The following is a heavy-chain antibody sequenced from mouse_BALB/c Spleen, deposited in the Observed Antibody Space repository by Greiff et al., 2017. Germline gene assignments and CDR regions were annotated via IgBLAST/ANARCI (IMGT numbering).Heavy chain of an antibody. J-gene: IGHJ3*01. CDR2: IWAGGST. V-gene: IGHV2-9*02. CDR1: GFSLTSYG. D-gene: IGHD3-1*01. CDR3: ASLLSGAY. Sequence: VKLVESGPGLVAPSQSLSITCTVSGFSLTSYGVHWVRQPPGKGLEWLGVIWAGGSTNYNSALMSRLSISKDNSKSQVFLKMNSLQTDDTAMYYCASLLSGAYWGQGTLVTVSA.